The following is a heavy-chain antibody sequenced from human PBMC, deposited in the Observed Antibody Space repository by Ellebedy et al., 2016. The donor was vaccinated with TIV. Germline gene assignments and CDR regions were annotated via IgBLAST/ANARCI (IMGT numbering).Heavy chain of an antibody. D-gene: IGHD3-22*01. CDR1: GGTFSSYA. CDR3: ARDRYYYDSSGYYYYAY. Sequence: SVKVSCXASGGTFSSYAISWVRQAPGQGLEWMGGIIPIFGTANYAQKFQGRVTITADESTSTAYMELSSLRSEDTAVYYCARDRYYYDSSGYYYYAYWGQGTLVTVSS. J-gene: IGHJ4*02. V-gene: IGHV1-69*13. CDR2: IIPIFGTA.